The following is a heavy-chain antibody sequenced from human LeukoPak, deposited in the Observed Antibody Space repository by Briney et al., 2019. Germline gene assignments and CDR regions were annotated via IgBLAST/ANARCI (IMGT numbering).Heavy chain of an antibody. CDR3: ARGRRWDLLVSLIDASDI. Sequence: PGGSLRLSCAASGFSVSSNFMTWVRQAPGKGLEWLSGIFSGGSTYYADSVKGRFTISRDNSKNTLYLQMSSLRAEDTAVYFCARGRRWDLLVSLIDASDIWGQGTMVTVSS. D-gene: IGHD4-23*01. CDR2: IFSGGST. J-gene: IGHJ3*02. CDR1: GFSVSSNF. V-gene: IGHV3-53*01.